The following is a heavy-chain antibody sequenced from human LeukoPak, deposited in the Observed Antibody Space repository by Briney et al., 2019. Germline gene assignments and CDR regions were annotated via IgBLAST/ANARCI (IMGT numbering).Heavy chain of an antibody. V-gene: IGHV3-30*04. CDR3: ARDLVGNAGFDY. CDR2: ISYDGSNK. CDR1: GSTFSSYA. Sequence: PGGSLRLSCAASGSTFSSYAMHWVRQAPGKGLEWVAVISYDGSNKYYADSVKGRFTISRDNSKNTLYLQMNSLRAEDTAVYYCARDLVGNAGFDYWGQGTLVTVSS. D-gene: IGHD1-1*01. J-gene: IGHJ4*02.